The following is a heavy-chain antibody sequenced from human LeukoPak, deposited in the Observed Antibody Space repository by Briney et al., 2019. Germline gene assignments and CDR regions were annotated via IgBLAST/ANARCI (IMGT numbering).Heavy chain of an antibody. CDR3: ASLGPFGSGYLINFDY. Sequence: SVKVSCKASGGTFSSYAISWVRQAPGQGLEWMGGIIPIFGTANYAQKFQGRVTITADESTSTAYMELSSLRPEDTAVYYRASLGPFGSGYLINFDYWGQGTLVTVSS. V-gene: IGHV1-69*13. J-gene: IGHJ4*02. CDR2: IIPIFGTA. CDR1: GGTFSSYA. D-gene: IGHD3-22*01.